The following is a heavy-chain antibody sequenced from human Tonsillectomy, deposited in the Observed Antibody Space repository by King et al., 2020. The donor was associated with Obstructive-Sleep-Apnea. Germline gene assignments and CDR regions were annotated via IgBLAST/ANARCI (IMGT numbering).Heavy chain of an antibody. Sequence: EQLVQSGAEVKKPGESLKISCKGSGYSFTTYWIGWVRQMPGKGLEWMGIIYPGDSDTRYTRSFQGQVTIPADKSISTAYLQWSSLKASDTAMSYCARHHITGSRPRFDYWGQGTLVTVSS. CDR2: IYPGDSDT. CDR3: ARHHITGSRPRFDY. J-gene: IGHJ4*02. CDR1: GYSFTTYW. D-gene: IGHD3-3*01. V-gene: IGHV5-51*01.